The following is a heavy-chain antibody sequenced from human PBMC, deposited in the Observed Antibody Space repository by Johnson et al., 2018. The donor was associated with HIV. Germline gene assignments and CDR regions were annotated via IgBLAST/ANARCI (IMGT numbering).Heavy chain of an antibody. CDR2: ISSNGGST. J-gene: IGHJ3*02. CDR3: ARDEEVMYAMGAFDI. V-gene: IGHV3-64*01. Sequence: VQLVESGGGLVQPGGSLRLSCAASGFIFSSYAMHWVRQAPGKGLQYVSAISSNGGSTYYANSVKGRFTISRDNSKNTLYLQMNSLRADDTAVYYCARDEEVMYAMGAFDIWGQGTMLTVSS. CDR1: GFIFSSYA. D-gene: IGHD2-8*02.